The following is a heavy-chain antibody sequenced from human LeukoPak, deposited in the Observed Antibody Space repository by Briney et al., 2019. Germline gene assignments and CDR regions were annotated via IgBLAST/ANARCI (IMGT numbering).Heavy chain of an antibody. CDR1: GYTFTSHG. D-gene: IGHD2-15*01. CDR3: ARTEVAATRAESPLGY. CDR2: ISAYNGNT. V-gene: IGHV1-18*01. J-gene: IGHJ4*02. Sequence: ASVKVSCKASGYTFTSHGISWVRQAPGQGLEWMGWISAYNGNTNYAQKLQGRVTITADESTSTAYMELSSLRSEDTAVYYCARTEVAATRAESPLGYWGQGTLVTVSS.